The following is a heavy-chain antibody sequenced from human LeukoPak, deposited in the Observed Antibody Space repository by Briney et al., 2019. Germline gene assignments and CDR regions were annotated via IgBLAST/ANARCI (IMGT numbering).Heavy chain of an antibody. D-gene: IGHD6-6*01. CDR2: TYYRSKWNT. CDR1: GDTVSSNTAA. CDR3: SRQRSTSTHYFGLDV. V-gene: IGHV6-1*01. Sequence: SQTLSLTCAISGDTVSSNTAAWNWIRQSPSRGLEWLGRTYYRSKWNTDYAASVQNRITINPDTSTNQFSLQLKSATPEDTAVYYCSRQRSTSTHYFGLDVWGQGTTVTVSS. J-gene: IGHJ6*02.